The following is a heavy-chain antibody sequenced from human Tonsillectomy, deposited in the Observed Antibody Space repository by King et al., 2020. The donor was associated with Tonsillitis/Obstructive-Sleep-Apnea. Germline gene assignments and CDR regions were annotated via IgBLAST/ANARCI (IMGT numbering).Heavy chain of an antibody. CDR1: GFTFSDYY. V-gene: IGHV3-11*01. D-gene: IGHD5-18*01. CDR3: ARLSDTAMVYYSDY. Sequence: VQLVESGGGLVKPGGSLRLACAASGFTFSDYYMSWIRQAPGKGLEWVSYISSSGRAIYYADSGKGRFTISRENAKNLLYLQMNSLRAEDTAVYYCARLSDTAMVYYSDYWGQGTLITVSS. J-gene: IGHJ4*02. CDR2: ISSSGRAI.